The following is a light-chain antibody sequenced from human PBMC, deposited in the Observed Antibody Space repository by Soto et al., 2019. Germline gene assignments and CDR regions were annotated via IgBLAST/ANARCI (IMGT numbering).Light chain of an antibody. CDR1: QGLGTN. CDR2: AAS. CDR3: QQYNHWPLS. Sequence: TLMTQSPATLSVSPGERATLSCRASQGLGTNLAWYQQKPGQPPRILIYAASTRDTGVPARFSGSGSETEFTLTITTLQSEDFSVYYCQQYNHWPLSFGVGTKVDIK. J-gene: IGKJ4*01. V-gene: IGKV3-15*01.